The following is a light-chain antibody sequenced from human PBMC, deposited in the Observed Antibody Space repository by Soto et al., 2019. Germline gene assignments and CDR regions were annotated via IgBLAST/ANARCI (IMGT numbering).Light chain of an antibody. J-gene: IGKJ5*01. CDR2: DAS. CDR1: QSFRGL. Sequence: PGERATLSCRASQSFRGLLAWYQQKPGQAPRLLIYDASTRATGIPARFSGSGSGTEFTLTISRLEPEDFAVFYCQQYATSPTFGQGTRLEIK. V-gene: IGKV3D-15*02. CDR3: QQYATSPT.